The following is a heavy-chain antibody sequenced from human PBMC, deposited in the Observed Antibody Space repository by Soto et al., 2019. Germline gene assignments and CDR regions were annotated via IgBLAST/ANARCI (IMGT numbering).Heavy chain of an antibody. V-gene: IGHV1-18*01. Sequence: QVQLVQSGAEVKNPGASVKVSCKASGYTFTSYGISWVRQAPGQGLEWMGWISAYNGNTNYAPKLQGRVTMTTDTATSKAYMELRSLRSDDTAVYCCATTKGIAVAALDSWGQGTLVTVSS. CDR3: ATTKGIAVAALDS. CDR1: GYTFTSYG. CDR2: ISAYNGNT. J-gene: IGHJ4*02. D-gene: IGHD6-19*01.